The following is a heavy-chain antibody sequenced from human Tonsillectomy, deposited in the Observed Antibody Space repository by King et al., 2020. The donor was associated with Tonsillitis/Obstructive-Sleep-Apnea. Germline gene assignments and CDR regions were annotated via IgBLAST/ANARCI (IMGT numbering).Heavy chain of an antibody. CDR1: GFTLSTYA. Sequence: VQLVESGGGVVQPGRSLRLSCAPSGFTLSTYAMHWVRQAPGKGLEWVSFISNDGSNKYYADSVKGRFTISRDNSKNTLYLQMNSLRADDTAVYYCARGDYYGSGSYGWFDPWGQGTLVTVSS. V-gene: IGHV3-30*04. CDR3: ARGDYYGSGSYGWFDP. CDR2: ISNDGSNK. J-gene: IGHJ5*02. D-gene: IGHD3-10*01.